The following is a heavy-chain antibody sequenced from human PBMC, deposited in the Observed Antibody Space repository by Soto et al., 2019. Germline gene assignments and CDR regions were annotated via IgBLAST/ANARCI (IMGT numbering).Heavy chain of an antibody. CDR1: GYTFTTYG. CDR3: ARDREAARPGWFDP. D-gene: IGHD6-6*01. CDR2: ISAYNGNT. Sequence: QVQLVQSGAEVKKPGASVKVSCKASGYTFTTYGINWVRQAPGQGPEWMGWISAYNGNTNYAQKFQGRVTMTTDTPTSTADMELRGLRFDDTAVYYCARDREAARPGWFDPWGQGTLVTVSS. J-gene: IGHJ5*02. V-gene: IGHV1-18*04.